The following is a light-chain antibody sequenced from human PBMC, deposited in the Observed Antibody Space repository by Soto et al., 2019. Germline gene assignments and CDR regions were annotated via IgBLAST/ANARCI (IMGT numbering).Light chain of an antibody. CDR2: AAS. CDR3: LQNHSLPPT. J-gene: IGKJ1*01. V-gene: IGKV1-17*01. CDR1: QDIRND. Sequence: DIQMTQSPSSLSASVGDGVTVTCRASQDIRNDLGWYQQKPGKAPKRLIYAASSLQSGVPSRFSGSGSETEVTLTISSLQPEDSATYYCLQNHSLPPTFFQGTKVEIK.